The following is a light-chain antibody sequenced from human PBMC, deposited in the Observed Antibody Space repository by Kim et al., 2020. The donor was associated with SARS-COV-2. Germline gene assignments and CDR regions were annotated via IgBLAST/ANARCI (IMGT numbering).Light chain of an antibody. CDR1: QYIRNY. J-gene: IGKJ4*01. Sequence: DIQMTQSPSSLSASVGDRVTITCRASQYIRNYLNWYHQKPGKPPKFLIFDASNLEPGVPSRFSGNGSGTDFTFTISSLQPEDIGIFYCQQYDTLLSFGGGTKVDIK. CDR2: DAS. CDR3: QQYDTLLS. V-gene: IGKV1-33*01.